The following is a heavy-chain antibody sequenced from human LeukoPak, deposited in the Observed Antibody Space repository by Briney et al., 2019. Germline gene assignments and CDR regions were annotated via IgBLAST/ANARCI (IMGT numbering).Heavy chain of an antibody. CDR3: AKAPITMIVVVIDY. CDR2: IRYDGSNK. D-gene: IGHD3-22*01. CDR1: GFTFSSYA. J-gene: IGHJ4*02. V-gene: IGHV3-30*02. Sequence: GGSLRLSCAASGFTFSSYAMHWVRQAPGKGLEWVAFIRYDGSNKYYADSVKGRFTISRDNSKNTLYLQMNSLRAEDTAVYYCAKAPITMIVVVIDYWGQGTLVTVSS.